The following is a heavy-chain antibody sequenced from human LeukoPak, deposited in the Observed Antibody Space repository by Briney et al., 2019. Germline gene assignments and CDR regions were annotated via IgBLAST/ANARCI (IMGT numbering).Heavy chain of an antibody. V-gene: IGHV3-74*01. CDR1: GFAFSNYW. J-gene: IGHJ4*02. Sequence: GGSLRLSCAASGFAFSNYWMHWVRQVPGKGLVWVSRINSDGSSPRYADSVKGRFTISRDNGRSTVYLQMNSLRAEDTAVYYCARDPRYCSSTSCYKAFDYWGQGTLVTVSS. CDR2: INSDGSSP. CDR3: ARDPRYCSSTSCYKAFDY. D-gene: IGHD2-2*02.